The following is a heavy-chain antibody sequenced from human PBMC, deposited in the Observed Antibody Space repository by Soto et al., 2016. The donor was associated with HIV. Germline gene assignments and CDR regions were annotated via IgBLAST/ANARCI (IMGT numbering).Heavy chain of an antibody. Sequence: VQLVESGGGMVQPGRSLRLSCAASGFIFSNYGMHWVRQAPGKGLEWVAVIWYDGSYKFYGDSVKGRFTISRDNAKNSLYLQMNSLRAEDTAVYYCARDHLDPFEYWGQGTLVTVSS. CDR3: ARDHLDPFEY. J-gene: IGHJ4*02. D-gene: IGHD3-9*01. CDR1: GFIFSNYG. CDR2: IWYDGSYK. V-gene: IGHV3-33*01.